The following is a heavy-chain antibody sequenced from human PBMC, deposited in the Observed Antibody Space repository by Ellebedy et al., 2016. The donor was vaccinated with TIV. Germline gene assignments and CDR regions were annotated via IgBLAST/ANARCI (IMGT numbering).Heavy chain of an antibody. V-gene: IGHV3-33*06. D-gene: IGHD3-9*01. CDR1: GFTFRTYG. Sequence: GGSLRLSCAASGFTFRTYGMHWVRQAPGKGLEWVAGIWYDGSNKYYADSVKGRFTISRDNAKNSLYLQMNSLRDEDTAVYYCAKGDILTGYYFSHVVDYWGQGTLVTVSS. J-gene: IGHJ4*02. CDR2: IWYDGSNK. CDR3: AKGDILTGYYFSHVVDY.